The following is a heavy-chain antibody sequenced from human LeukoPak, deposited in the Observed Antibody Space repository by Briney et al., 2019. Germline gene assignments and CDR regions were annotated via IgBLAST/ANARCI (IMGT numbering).Heavy chain of an antibody. CDR3: ARCTSTSCYNFDY. D-gene: IGHD2-2*02. Sequence: SETLSLTCTVSGGSISSSSYYWGWIRQPPGKGLEWIGSIYYSGSTSYNPSLKSRVTISVDTSKNQFSLRLSSVTAADTAVYYCARCTSTSCYNFDYWGQGTLLTVSS. J-gene: IGHJ4*02. V-gene: IGHV4-39*07. CDR2: IYYSGST. CDR1: GGSISSSSYY.